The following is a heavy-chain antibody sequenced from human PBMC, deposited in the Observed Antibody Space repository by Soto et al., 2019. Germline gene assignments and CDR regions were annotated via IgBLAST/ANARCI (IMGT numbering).Heavy chain of an antibody. CDR3: GRDAFYGAIDY. CDR1: GFNFGASW. CDR2: IKQDGSEK. Sequence: GGSLRLSCAASGFNFGASWMAWVRQAPGKGLEWVADIKQDGSEKNYVDSVKGRVTISRDDAKNSLYLQMNSLRAEDTAVYYSGRDAFYGAIDYWGLXTLVTVSS. J-gene: IGHJ4*02. D-gene: IGHD3-10*01. V-gene: IGHV3-7*01.